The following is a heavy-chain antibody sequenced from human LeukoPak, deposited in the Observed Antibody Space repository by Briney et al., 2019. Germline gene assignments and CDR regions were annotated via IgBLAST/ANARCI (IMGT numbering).Heavy chain of an antibody. CDR3: ARHVRQQLPPKAFDY. Sequence: PSETLSLTCTVSGGSISSGIYYWGWIRQPPGKGLEWIGSIYYSGNTYCSPSLKSRVTISVDTSKNQLSLKLNSVTAADTAVYYCARHVRQQLPPKAFDYWGQGTLVTVSS. J-gene: IGHJ4*02. D-gene: IGHD6-13*01. CDR2: IYYSGNT. V-gene: IGHV4-39*01. CDR1: GGSISSGIYY.